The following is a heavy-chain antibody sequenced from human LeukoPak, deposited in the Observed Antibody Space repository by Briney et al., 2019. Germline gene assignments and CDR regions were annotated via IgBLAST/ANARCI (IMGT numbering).Heavy chain of an antibody. J-gene: IGHJ3*02. CDR3: ARTSGWYDAFDI. D-gene: IGHD2-2*01. Sequence: GGSLRLSCAASGFTFDDYAMHWVRQAPGKGLEWVSGISWNSGSIGYADSVKGRFTISRDNAKNSLYLQMNSLRAEDTALYYCARTSGWYDAFDIWGQGTMVTVSS. CDR1: GFTFDDYA. V-gene: IGHV3-9*01. CDR2: ISWNSGSI.